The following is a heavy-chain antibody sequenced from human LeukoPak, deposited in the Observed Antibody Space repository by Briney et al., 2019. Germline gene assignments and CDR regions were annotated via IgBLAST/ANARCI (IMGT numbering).Heavy chain of an antibody. CDR3: ARGYCKGGTCYSQDY. D-gene: IGHD2-15*01. Sequence: ASMKVSCKASGYIFTDYYVHWVRQAPGQGLEWMGWINPNSGGTKYIQKFQGRVTMTRDTSISTAYMELSSLRYEDTALYYCARGYCKGGTCYSQDYWGQGNLVTVSS. CDR1: GYIFTDYY. V-gene: IGHV1-2*02. CDR2: INPNSGGT. J-gene: IGHJ4*02.